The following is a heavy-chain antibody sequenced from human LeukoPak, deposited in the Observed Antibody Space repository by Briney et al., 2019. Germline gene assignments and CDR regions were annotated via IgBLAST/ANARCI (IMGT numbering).Heavy chain of an antibody. J-gene: IGHJ4*02. CDR3: ARGPGYYYGSGEDY. D-gene: IGHD3-10*01. Sequence: PSEPLSRTCAVYGGSLSGYYWNWIRQPPGKGLEWIGEINHSGSTNYNPSLKSRVTISVDTSKNQFSLRLSSVTAADTAKYYCARGPGYYYGSGEDYWGQGTLVTVSS. V-gene: IGHV4-34*01. CDR1: GGSLSGYY. CDR2: INHSGST.